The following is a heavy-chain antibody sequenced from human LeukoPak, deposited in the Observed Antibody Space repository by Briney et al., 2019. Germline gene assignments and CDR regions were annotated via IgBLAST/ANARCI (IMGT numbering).Heavy chain of an antibody. Sequence: PSETLSLTCAVYGGSFSGYYWSWIRQPPGKGLEWIGEINHSGSTNYNPSLKSRVTISVDTSKNQFSLKLSSVTAADTAVYYCARRADWGYNYYYYYYMDVWGKRTTVTVSS. CDR2: INHSGST. J-gene: IGHJ6*03. CDR3: ARRADWGYNYYYYYYMDV. V-gene: IGHV4-34*01. CDR1: GGSFSGYY. D-gene: IGHD7-27*01.